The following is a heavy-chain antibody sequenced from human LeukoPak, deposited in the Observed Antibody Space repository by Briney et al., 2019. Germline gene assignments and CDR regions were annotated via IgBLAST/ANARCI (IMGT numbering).Heavy chain of an antibody. CDR3: ARDHAYAFDI. Sequence: TGGSLRLSCTASGFNFSTYWMTWVRQVPGKVLEWVANIKEDGSEIYYVDAVKGRFTISRDNAKNSLFLQMNSLRAEDTAVYYCARDHAYAFDIWGQGTLVTVSS. CDR2: IKEDGSEI. D-gene: IGHD2-2*01. V-gene: IGHV3-7*01. CDR1: GFNFSTYW. J-gene: IGHJ3*02.